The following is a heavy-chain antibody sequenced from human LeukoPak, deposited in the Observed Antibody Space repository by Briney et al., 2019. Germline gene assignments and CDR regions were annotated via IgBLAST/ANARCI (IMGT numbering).Heavy chain of an antibody. CDR1: GFTFSSYA. Sequence: PGGSLRLSCAASGFTFSSYAMSWVRQAPGKGLEWVSAISGSGGSTYYADSVKGRFTISRDNSKNTLYLQMNSLRAEDTAVYYCATYPHYGSGSYLVYWGQGTLVTVSS. D-gene: IGHD3-10*01. V-gene: IGHV3-23*01. CDR3: ATYPHYGSGSYLVY. CDR2: ISGSGGST. J-gene: IGHJ4*02.